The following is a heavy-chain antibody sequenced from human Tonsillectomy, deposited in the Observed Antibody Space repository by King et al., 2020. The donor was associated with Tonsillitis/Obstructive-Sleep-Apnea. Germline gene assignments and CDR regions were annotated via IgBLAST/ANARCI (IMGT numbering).Heavy chain of an antibody. Sequence: QLVQSGGGLVKPGGSLRLSCAASGFTFSKAWMNWVRQAPGKGLEWVGRIKSKTDGGTRDYAAPVKGRFTFSRDDSKNTLYLQMNSLKTEDTAVYYCTTKFSEYCSGGSCYYGVDVWGQGTTVTVSS. CDR3: TTKFSEYCSGGSCYYGVDV. D-gene: IGHD2-15*01. V-gene: IGHV3-15*07. J-gene: IGHJ6*02. CDR2: IKSKTDGGTR. CDR1: GFTFSKAW.